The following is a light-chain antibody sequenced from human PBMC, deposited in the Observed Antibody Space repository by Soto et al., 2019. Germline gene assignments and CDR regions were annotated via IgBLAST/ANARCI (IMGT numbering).Light chain of an antibody. CDR1: NIGSKS. CDR3: QVWDSRAGV. CDR2: DDS. Sequence: SYELTQPPSVSLAPGQTARITCGGNNIGSKSVHWYQQKPGQAPVLVVYDDSDRPSGITERFSGSNSGNTATLTISRVEAGEEADYYCQVWDSRAGVIGTGTKLTVL. J-gene: IGLJ1*01. V-gene: IGLV3-21*02.